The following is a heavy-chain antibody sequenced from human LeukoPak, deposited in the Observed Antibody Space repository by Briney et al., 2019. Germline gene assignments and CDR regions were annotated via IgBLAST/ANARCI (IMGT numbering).Heavy chain of an antibody. CDR1: GGSISRYY. CDR2: IYYSGST. V-gene: IGHV4-59*01. D-gene: IGHD6-13*01. Sequence: SETLSLTCTVSGGSISRYYWSWIRQPPGKGLEWIGYIYYSGSTNYSPSLKSRLTISVDTSKNQFSLKLSSVTAADTAVYYCARTYGSSGLGYFDLWGRGTLVTVSS. CDR3: ARTYGSSGLGYFDL. J-gene: IGHJ2*01.